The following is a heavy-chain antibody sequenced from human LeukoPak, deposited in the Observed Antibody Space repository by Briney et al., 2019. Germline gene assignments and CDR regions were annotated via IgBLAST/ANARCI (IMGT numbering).Heavy chain of an antibody. J-gene: IGHJ3*02. CDR1: GGSISSYY. Sequence: SETLSLTCTVSGGSISSYYWSWIRQPPGKGLEWIRYIYYSGSTNYNPSLKSRVTISVDTSKNQFSLKLSSVTAADTAVYYCARTNIVGATSSAFDIWGQGTMVTVSS. CDR3: ARTNIVGATSSAFDI. V-gene: IGHV4-59*01. D-gene: IGHD1-26*01. CDR2: IYYSGST.